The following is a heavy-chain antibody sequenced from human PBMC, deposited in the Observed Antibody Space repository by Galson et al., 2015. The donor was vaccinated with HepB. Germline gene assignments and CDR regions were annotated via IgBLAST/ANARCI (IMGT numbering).Heavy chain of an antibody. CDR2: ISHSGNT. D-gene: IGHD3-9*01. J-gene: IGHJ4*02. Sequence: TSFYWSWIRQPPGKGLEWIGHISHSGNTNFNPSLKSRVTISLDTSKNQFSLTLSSVTAADTAVYFCARDGYFDHLYYFDYWGQGTLVTVSS. CDR1: TSFY. CDR3: ARDGYFDHLYYFDY. V-gene: IGHV4-59*01.